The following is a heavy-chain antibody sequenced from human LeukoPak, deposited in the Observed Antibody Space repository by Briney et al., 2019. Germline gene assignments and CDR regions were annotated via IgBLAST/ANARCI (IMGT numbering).Heavy chain of an antibody. CDR3: ATDRGWRTSGYYLYYFEY. D-gene: IGHD3-3*01. CDR2: IKHDGSEK. Sequence: QAGGSLRLSCVASGLNFNSRWMDWVRRAPGQGLEWVASIKHDGSEKYYVDSVRGRFTISRDNTKNLLYLQMSSLRAEDTAVYYCATDRGWRTSGYYLYYFEYWGQGTLVTFSS. V-gene: IGHV3-7*01. J-gene: IGHJ4*02. CDR1: GLNFNSRW.